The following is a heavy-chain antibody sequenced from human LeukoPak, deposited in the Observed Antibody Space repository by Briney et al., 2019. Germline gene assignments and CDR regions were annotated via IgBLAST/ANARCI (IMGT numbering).Heavy chain of an antibody. CDR1: GGSIGRGTGTYY. Sequence: SETLSLTCTVSGGSIGRGTGTYYWSWIRQTAGKGLEWIGRIYTSVKTNYNPSLESRVTISLDTSKNQFFLKLTSVTAADTAVYYCARGHGDHFYWGQGTLVTVSS. V-gene: IGHV4-61*02. CDR2: IYTSVKT. CDR3: ARGHGDHFY. J-gene: IGHJ4*02. D-gene: IGHD4-17*01.